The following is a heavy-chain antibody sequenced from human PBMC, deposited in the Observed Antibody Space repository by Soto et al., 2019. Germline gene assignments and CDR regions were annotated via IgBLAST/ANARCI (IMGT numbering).Heavy chain of an antibody. V-gene: IGHV4-34*01. D-gene: IGHD3-16*01. CDR2: INHSGST. CDR3: ARGLGY. J-gene: IGHJ4*02. Sequence: TSETLSLTCAVYGGSFSGYYWSWIRQPPGKGLEWIGEINHSGSTNYNPSLKSRVTISVDTSKNQFSLKLSSVTAADTAVYYCARGLGYWGQGTLVTVS. CDR1: GGSFSGYY.